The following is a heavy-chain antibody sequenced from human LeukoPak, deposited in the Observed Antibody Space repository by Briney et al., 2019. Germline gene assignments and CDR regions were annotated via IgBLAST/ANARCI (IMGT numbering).Heavy chain of an antibody. CDR3: ARLDYGGNGYDY. Sequence: PSETLSLTCAVSGYSISSGYYWGWIWQPPGKGLEWIGSIYHSGSTYYNPSLKSRVTISVDTSKNQFSLKLSSVTAADTAVYYCARLDYGGNGYDYWGQGTLVTVSS. J-gene: IGHJ4*02. D-gene: IGHD4-23*01. CDR1: GYSISSGYY. CDR2: IYHSGST. V-gene: IGHV4-38-2*01.